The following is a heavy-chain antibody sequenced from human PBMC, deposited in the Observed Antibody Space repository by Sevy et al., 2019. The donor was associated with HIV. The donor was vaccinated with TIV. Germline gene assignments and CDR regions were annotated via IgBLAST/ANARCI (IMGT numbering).Heavy chain of an antibody. D-gene: IGHD6-13*01. J-gene: IGHJ4*01. Sequence: GGSLRLSCAASGFAFSSHSMHWVRQAPGKGLEWVAVISYEGTEEFYEASVEGRFTISRDNSKNMLSLQINSLRPEDTAVYYCARDGGYSIKWYPLYWGHGTLVTVSS. CDR2: ISYEGTEE. CDR1: GFAFSSHS. V-gene: IGHV3-30-3*01. CDR3: ARDGGYSIKWYPLY.